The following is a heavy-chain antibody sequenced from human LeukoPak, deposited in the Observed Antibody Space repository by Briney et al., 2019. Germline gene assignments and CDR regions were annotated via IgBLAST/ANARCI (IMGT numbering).Heavy chain of an antibody. CDR3: ARIGAPGTVDC. CDR2: KHRDGNDK. D-gene: IGHD6-13*01. V-gene: IGHV3-7*05. CDR1: VFSFRINW. Sequence: GGSLRLSCAASVFSFRINWMSWVRQATGKGVEWGAIKHRDGNDKYYVDSVKDQFTVSRDNAKNSLFLQMNILRAERAVVYRCARIGAPGTVDCWGEGTLVAVAS. J-gene: IGHJ4*02.